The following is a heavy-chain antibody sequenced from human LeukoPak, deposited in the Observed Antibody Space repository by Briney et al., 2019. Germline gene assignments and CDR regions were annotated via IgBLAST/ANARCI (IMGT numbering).Heavy chain of an antibody. J-gene: IGHJ6*02. CDR3: ARDSPAEYYYYGMDV. Sequence: GGSLRLSCAASGFTFSSYSMNWVRQAPGKGLEWVSHITASGTAMFYADSVKGRFTISRDNAKNSLYLQMNSLRDEDTAVYYCARDSPAEYYYYGMDVWGQGTTVTVSS. CDR2: ITASGTAM. CDR1: GFTFSSYS. V-gene: IGHV3-48*02.